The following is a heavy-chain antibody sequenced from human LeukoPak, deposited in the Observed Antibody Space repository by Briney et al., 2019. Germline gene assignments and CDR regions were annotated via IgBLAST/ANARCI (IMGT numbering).Heavy chain of an antibody. CDR3: AELGITMIGGV. Sequence: ASVKVSCKASGYTFTSYYMHWVRQAPGQGLEWMGIINPSGGSTSYAQKFQGRVTMTRDTSTSTVYMELSSLRSEDTAVYYCAELGITMIGGVWGKGTTVTISS. J-gene: IGHJ6*04. CDR2: INPSGGST. V-gene: IGHV1-46*01. D-gene: IGHD3-10*02. CDR1: GYTFTSYY.